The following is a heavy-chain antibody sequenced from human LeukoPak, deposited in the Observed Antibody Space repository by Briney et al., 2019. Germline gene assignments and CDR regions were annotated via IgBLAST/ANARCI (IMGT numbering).Heavy chain of an antibody. Sequence: SGGSLRLSCAASRFTFRRYAMRSVREAPGRGLGWVSAISLSDGSTYYPHSVKGRFTISRDNSKNTLYLQMNSLRAEDKGVYYCAKYSPDDYGDYSRDYGGKETRVTVSS. V-gene: IGHV3-23*01. CDR3: AKYSPDDYGDYSRDY. D-gene: IGHD4-17*01. CDR2: ISLSDGST. CDR1: RFTFRRYA. J-gene: IGHJ4*02.